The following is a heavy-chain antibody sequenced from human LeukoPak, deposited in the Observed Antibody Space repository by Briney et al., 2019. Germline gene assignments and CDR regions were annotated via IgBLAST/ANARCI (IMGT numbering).Heavy chain of an antibody. CDR1: GGSFSGYY. J-gene: IGHJ3*02. Sequence: SETLSLTCAVYGGSFSGYYWSWIRQPPGKGQEWIGEINHSGSTNYNPSLKSRVTISVDTSKNQFSLKLSSVTAADTAVYYCARGRSIAARPRAFDIWGQGTMVTVSS. CDR3: ARGRSIAARPRAFDI. V-gene: IGHV4-34*01. CDR2: INHSGST. D-gene: IGHD6-6*01.